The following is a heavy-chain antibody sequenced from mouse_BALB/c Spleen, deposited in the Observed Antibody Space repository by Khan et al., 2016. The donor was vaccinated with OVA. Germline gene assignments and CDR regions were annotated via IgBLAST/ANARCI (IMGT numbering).Heavy chain of an antibody. CDR2: ITNGDSST. J-gene: IGHJ2*01. D-gene: IGHD3-1*01. CDR3: ASQTLGYYCDY. Sequence: EVALVESGGGLVQPGGSLKLSCATSGFTFSSYTMSWVRQTPEKRLEWVAYITNGDSSTYNPATVKGRFTISSDTPTNTLYLQMSSLKSEDAAMYSCASQTLGYYCDYWGQGTTLTVSS. CDR1: GFTFSSYT. V-gene: IGHV5-12-2*01.